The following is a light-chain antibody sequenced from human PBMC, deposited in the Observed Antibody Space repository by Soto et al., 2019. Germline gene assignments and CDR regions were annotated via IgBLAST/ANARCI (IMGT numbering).Light chain of an antibody. V-gene: IGKV1-27*01. J-gene: IGKJ4*01. Sequence: DIQMTQSPYSLSASVGDRVTITCRASQGISNYLAWYQQKPGKVPKLLIYAASTLQSGVPSRFSGSGSGTHFTLTISSRQPEEVATYYCQKYNSALTFGGGTKVEIK. CDR2: AAS. CDR1: QGISNY. CDR3: QKYNSALT.